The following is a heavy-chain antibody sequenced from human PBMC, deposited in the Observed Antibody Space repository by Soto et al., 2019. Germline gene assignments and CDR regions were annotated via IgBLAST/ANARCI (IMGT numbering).Heavy chain of an antibody. D-gene: IGHD3-10*01. CDR3: AREVYGSGSYYNYYYYYGMDV. Sequence: AASVKVSCKASGYTFTSYGISWVRQAPGQGLEWIGRIIPILGIANYAQKFQGRVTITADKSTSTAYMELSSLRSEDTAVYYCAREVYGSGSYYNYYYYYGMDVWGQGTTVTVSS. CDR1: GYTFTSYG. CDR2: IIPILGIA. V-gene: IGHV1-69*04. J-gene: IGHJ6*02.